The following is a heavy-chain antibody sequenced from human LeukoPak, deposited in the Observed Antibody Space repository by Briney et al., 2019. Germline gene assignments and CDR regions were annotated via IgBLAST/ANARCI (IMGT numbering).Heavy chain of an antibody. Sequence: GASVKVSCKASGYTFTYYGISWVRQAPGQGLEWMGWFSSKGNRNYAQNFQGRVTMITDTSTSTAYMELRSLRSDDTAIYYRARAVEDGVRGVRWFDPWGQGTLVTVSS. V-gene: IGHV1-18*01. J-gene: IGHJ5*02. CDR1: GYTFTYYG. CDR2: FSSKGNR. D-gene: IGHD3-10*01. CDR3: ARAVEDGVRGVRWFDP.